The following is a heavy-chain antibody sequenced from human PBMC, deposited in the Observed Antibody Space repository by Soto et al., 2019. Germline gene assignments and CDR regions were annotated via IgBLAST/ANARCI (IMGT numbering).Heavy chain of an antibody. D-gene: IGHD5-18*01. CDR1: GFTFSSYS. J-gene: IGHJ4*02. Sequence: GGSLRLSCAASGFTFSSYSMNWVRQAPGKGLEWVSHISSSSSTIYYADSVKGRFTISRDNAKNSLYLQMNSLRDEDTAVYYCARVAPRIQLWLVDYWGQGTLVTVSS. CDR2: ISSSSSTI. V-gene: IGHV3-48*02. CDR3: ARVAPRIQLWLVDY.